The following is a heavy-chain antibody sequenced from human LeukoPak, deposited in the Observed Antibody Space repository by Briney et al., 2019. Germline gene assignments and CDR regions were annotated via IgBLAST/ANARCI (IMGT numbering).Heavy chain of an antibody. Sequence: PSEILSLTCTVSDASISGYYWSWIRQPPGKGLEWIGSIHFSGSTNYNPSLRSRVTISVDTSKNQLSLKLSSVTAADTAVYYCARDLGGIYFDYWGQGTLVTVSS. CDR2: IHFSGST. D-gene: IGHD1-26*01. J-gene: IGHJ4*02. CDR3: ARDLGGIYFDY. CDR1: DASISGYY. V-gene: IGHV4-59*01.